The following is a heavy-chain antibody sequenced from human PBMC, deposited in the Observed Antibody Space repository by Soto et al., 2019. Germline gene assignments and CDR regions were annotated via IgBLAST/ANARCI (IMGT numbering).Heavy chain of an antibody. V-gene: IGHV1-69*13. D-gene: IGHD1-26*01. CDR3: AREGGSYYWFDP. Sequence: SVKVSCKASGGTFSSYAISWVRQAPGQGLEWMGGIIPIFGTANYAQKFQGRVTITADESTSTAYMELSSLRSEDTAVYYCAREGGSYYWFDPGGQGTLVTVSS. CDR1: GGTFSSYA. CDR2: IIPIFGTA. J-gene: IGHJ5*02.